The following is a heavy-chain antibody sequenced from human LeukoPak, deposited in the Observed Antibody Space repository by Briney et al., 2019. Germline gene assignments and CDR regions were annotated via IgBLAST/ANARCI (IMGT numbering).Heavy chain of an antibody. J-gene: IGHJ4*02. CDR3: ARGSYYYDSSGYPFDY. CDR2: INWNGGST. V-gene: IGHV3-20*04. Sequence: GGSLRLSCAASGFTFDDYGMSWVRQAPGKGLEWVSGINWNGGSTGYADSVKGRFTISRDNAKNSLYLQMNSLRAEGTALYYCARGSYYYDSSGYPFDYWGQGTLVTVSS. D-gene: IGHD3-22*01. CDR1: GFTFDDYG.